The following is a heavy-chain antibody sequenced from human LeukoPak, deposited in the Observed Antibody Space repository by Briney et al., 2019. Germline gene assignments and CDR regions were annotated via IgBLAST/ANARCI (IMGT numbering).Heavy chain of an antibody. CDR2: ISSSSSYI. D-gene: IGHD1-26*01. J-gene: IGHJ4*02. CDR3: AKELDNSGSYYGLDY. CDR1: GFTFSSYS. V-gene: IGHV3-21*01. Sequence: GGSLRLSCAASGFTFSSYSMNWVRQAPGKGLEWVSSISSSSSYIYYADSVKGRFTISRDNAKNSLYLQMNSLRAEDTAVYYCAKELDNSGSYYGLDYWGQGTLVTVSS.